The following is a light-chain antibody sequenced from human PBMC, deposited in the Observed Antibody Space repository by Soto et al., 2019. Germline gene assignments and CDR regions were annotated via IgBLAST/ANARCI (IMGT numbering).Light chain of an antibody. Sequence: DVVMTQSPLSLPVTLGQPASISCRSSQSLAYSDGNTYLNWFQQRPGQSPRRLIYQVSNRDSGVPDRFSGSGSATDFTLEISRVEAEDVGVYYCMQGTHWPKTFGQGTKLEIK. J-gene: IGKJ2*01. CDR1: QSLAYSDGNTY. V-gene: IGKV2-30*01. CDR3: MQGTHWPKT. CDR2: QVS.